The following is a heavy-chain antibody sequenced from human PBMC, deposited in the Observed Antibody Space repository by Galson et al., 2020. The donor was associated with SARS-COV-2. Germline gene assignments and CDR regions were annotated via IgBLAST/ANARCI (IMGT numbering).Heavy chain of an antibody. CDR2: IYYSGST. J-gene: IGHJ6*02. Sequence: ETLSLTCTVSGGSISSSSYYWGWIRQAPGKGLQWIGSIYYSGSTYYNPSLKSRVTISVDTSKNQFSLKLSSVTAADTAVYYCARHTKNDYGDYVDLLRTNYYYYYGMDVWGQGTTVTVSS. D-gene: IGHD4-17*01. CDR3: ARHTKNDYGDYVDLLRTNYYYYYGMDV. CDR1: GGSISSSSYY. V-gene: IGHV4-39*01.